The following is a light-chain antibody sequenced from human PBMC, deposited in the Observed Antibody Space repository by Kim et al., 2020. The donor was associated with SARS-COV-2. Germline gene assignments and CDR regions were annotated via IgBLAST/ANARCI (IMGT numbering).Light chain of an antibody. CDR1: QSMSTY. CDR3: QQTYSIPLT. Sequence: ASVGDRVTITCRASQSMSTYLNWYQQKPGKAPQVLIFGASTLQSGVPSRFSGSGSGTDFTLTISSLQPEDFATYYCQQTYSIPLTFGGGTKVDIK. V-gene: IGKV1-39*01. J-gene: IGKJ4*01. CDR2: GAS.